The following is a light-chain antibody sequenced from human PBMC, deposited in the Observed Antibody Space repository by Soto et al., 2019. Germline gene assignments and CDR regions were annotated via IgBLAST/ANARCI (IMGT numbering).Light chain of an antibody. V-gene: IGKV3-11*01. CDR1: QSVSSY. CDR3: QQRSNWPQIT. CDR2: DAS. J-gene: IGKJ5*01. Sequence: EIVLTQSPATLSLSPGERATLSCRASQSVSSYLAWYQQKPGQAPRLLISDASNRATGIPARFSGSGSGTDFTLTISSLEPEDFAVYYCQQRSNWPQITIGQGTRLEIK.